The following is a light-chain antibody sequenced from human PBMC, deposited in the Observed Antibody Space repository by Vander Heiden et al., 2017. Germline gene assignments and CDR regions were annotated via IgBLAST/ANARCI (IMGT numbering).Light chain of an antibody. V-gene: IGLV1-40*01. CDR3: QSYDSSLSGSV. Sequence: QSVLTQPPSVSGPPGQGVTISCTGSSSNIGAGYDVHWYQQLPGTAPKLLIYGNINRPSGVPDRFSGSKSGTSASLAITGLQAEDEADYYCQSYDSSLSGSVFGGGTKLTVL. J-gene: IGLJ3*02. CDR1: SSNIGAGYD. CDR2: GNI.